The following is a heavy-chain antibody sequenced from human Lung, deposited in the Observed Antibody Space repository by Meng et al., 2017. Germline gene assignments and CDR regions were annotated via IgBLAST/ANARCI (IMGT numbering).Heavy chain of an antibody. CDR2: TDPKSGDT. J-gene: IGHJ4*02. CDR3: VRDEDISSAGKLFGDY. V-gene: IGHV1-2*06. CDR1: GYNFPDDW. Sequence: QGQCVGSGCEGKKPGASVKGLCTLSGYNFPDDWLHWVPRAPGQGREWVGRTDPKSGDTHYAQRFQGRVTMTGDTSISTAYMELSGLRSDDTAMYYCVRDEDISSAGKLFGDYWGQGTLVTVSS. D-gene: IGHD6-13*01.